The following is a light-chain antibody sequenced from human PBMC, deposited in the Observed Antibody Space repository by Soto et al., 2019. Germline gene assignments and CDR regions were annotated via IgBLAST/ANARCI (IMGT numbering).Light chain of an antibody. CDR3: QTWGTGIHVV. V-gene: IGLV4-69*01. CDR2: LNSDGSH. CDR1: SGHSTYA. J-gene: IGLJ2*01. Sequence: QPVLTQSPCASASLGASVKLTCTLSSGHSTYAIAWHQQQPEKGPQYLMKLNSDGSHSKGDGIPDRFSGSSSGAERYLTISDLQSEDEADYYCQTWGTGIHVVFGGGTQLTVL.